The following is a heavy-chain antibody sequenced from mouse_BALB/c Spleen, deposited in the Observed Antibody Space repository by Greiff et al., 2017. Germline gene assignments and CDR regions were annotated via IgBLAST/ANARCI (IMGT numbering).Heavy chain of an antibody. CDR2: ISYSGST. J-gene: IGHJ4*01. Sequence: EVKLMESGPGLVKPSQSLSLTCTVTGYSITSDYAWNWIRQFPGNKLEWMGYISYSGSTSYNPSLKSRISITRDTSKNQFFLQLNSVTTEDTATYYCAREGRYDDYYAMDYWGQGTSVTVSS. V-gene: IGHV3-2*02. CDR1: GYSITSDYA. D-gene: IGHD2-14*01. CDR3: AREGRYDDYYAMDY.